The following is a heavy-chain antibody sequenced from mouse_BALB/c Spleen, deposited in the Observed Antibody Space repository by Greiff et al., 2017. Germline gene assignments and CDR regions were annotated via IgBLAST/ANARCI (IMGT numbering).Heavy chain of an antibody. Sequence: EVMLVESGGGLVKLGGSLKLSCAASGFTFSSYYMSWVRQTPEKRLELVAAINSNGGSTYYPDTVKGRFTISRDNAKNTLYLQMSSLKSEDTALYYCARPNWDFDYAMDYWGQGTSVTVSS. V-gene: IGHV5-6-2*01. D-gene: IGHD4-1*01. J-gene: IGHJ4*01. CDR3: ARPNWDFDYAMDY. CDR1: GFTFSSYY. CDR2: INSNGGST.